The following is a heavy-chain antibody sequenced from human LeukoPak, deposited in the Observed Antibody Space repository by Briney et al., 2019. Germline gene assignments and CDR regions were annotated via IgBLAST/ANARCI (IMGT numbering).Heavy chain of an antibody. CDR3: ARGTYYYGSGSPHTDH. J-gene: IGHJ4*02. V-gene: IGHV1-18*01. CDR1: GYTFTTYG. D-gene: IGHD3-10*01. Sequence: ASVKVSCKASGYTFTTYGISWVRQAPGQRLEWMGWISAYNGNTNTAQKFQGRVTMTTDTSTSTAYMELRSLRSDDTAVYYCARGTYYYGSGSPHTDHWGQGTLVSVSS. CDR2: ISAYNGNT.